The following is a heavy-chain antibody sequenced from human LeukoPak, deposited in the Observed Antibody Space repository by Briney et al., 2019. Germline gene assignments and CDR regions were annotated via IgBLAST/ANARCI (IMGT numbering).Heavy chain of an antibody. V-gene: IGHV1-2*02. J-gene: IGHJ4*02. CDR1: GYTFTSYY. CDR3: AREGMGGTTLFDY. D-gene: IGHD1-26*01. Sequence: ASVKVSCKASGYTFTSYYLHWVGQAPGQGLEGMGWINPNSGGTNYAQKFQGRVTMTRDTSISTAYMELSRLRSDDTALYYCAREGMGGTTLFDYWGQGTLVTVSS. CDR2: INPNSGGT.